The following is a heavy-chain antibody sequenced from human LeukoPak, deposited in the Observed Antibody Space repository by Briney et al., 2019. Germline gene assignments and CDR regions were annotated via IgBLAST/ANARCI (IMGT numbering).Heavy chain of an antibody. Sequence: PGGSLRLSCAASGFTFSRYGVHWVRQAPGKGLEWVAVILFDGSNKYYADSVKGRFTISRDNSKNTLYLQMNSLRAEDTAVYYCAKVGDGDYYLDYWGQGTLVTVSS. CDR1: GFTFSRYG. J-gene: IGHJ4*02. D-gene: IGHD4-17*01. V-gene: IGHV3-33*06. CDR3: AKVGDGDYYLDY. CDR2: ILFDGSNK.